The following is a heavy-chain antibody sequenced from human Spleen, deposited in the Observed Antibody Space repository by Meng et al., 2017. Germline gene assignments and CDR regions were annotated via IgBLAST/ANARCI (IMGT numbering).Heavy chain of an antibody. CDR1: GFTFNTYA. J-gene: IGHJ2*01. CDR3: ARDKPPNDV. CDR2: MSFDGAQI. Sequence: QVGVVGSGGGVVQPGGSLRLSCAASGFTFNTYAMHWVRQASGKGLEWVSLMSFDGAQIYYSDSVRGRFTISRDNSKNTLYLQMNSLRAEDTAVYYCARDKPPNDVWGRGTLVTVSS. V-gene: IGHV3-30*01.